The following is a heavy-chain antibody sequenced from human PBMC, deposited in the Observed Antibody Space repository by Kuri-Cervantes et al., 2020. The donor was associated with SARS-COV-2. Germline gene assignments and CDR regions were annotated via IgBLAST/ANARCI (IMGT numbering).Heavy chain of an antibody. V-gene: IGHV3-11*05. J-gene: IGHJ6*02. D-gene: IGHD2-2*01. Sequence: GESLKISCAASGFTFSDYYMSWIRQAPGKGLEWVSYISSSSSYTNYADSVKCRFTISRDNAKNSLYLQMNSLRAEDTAVYYCARDDIVVVPAAMRPYYYYGMDVWGQGTTVTVSS. CDR2: ISSSSSYT. CDR1: GFTFSDYY. CDR3: ARDDIVVVPAAMRPYYYYGMDV.